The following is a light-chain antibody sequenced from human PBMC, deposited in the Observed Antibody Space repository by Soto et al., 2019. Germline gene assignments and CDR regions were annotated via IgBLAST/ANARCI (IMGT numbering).Light chain of an antibody. CDR3: QQYNNWPWT. Sequence: DSRRTKSPSTLSASVGDRVTITCRARQSISIWLAWYQQKPGKAPKLLIYDASILKSGVPSRFSGSGSGTDFTLTISSLQSEDFAVYYCQQYNNWPWTFGQGTKVDIK. CDR1: QSISIW. J-gene: IGKJ1*01. CDR2: DAS. V-gene: IGKV1-5*01.